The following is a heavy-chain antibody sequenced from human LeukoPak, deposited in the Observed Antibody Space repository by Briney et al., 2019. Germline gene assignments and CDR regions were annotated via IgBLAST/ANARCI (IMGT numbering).Heavy chain of an antibody. CDR2: IIPIFGTA. CDR3: ARVPSEKGENYYYYGMDV. J-gene: IGHJ6*02. V-gene: IGHV1-69*01. Sequence: GSSVKVSCKASGGTFSSYAISWVRQAPGQGLEWMGGIIPIFGTANYAQKFQGRVTITADESTSTAYMELSSLGSEDTAVYYCARVPSEKGENYYYYGMDVWGQGTTVTVSS. CDR1: GGTFSSYA.